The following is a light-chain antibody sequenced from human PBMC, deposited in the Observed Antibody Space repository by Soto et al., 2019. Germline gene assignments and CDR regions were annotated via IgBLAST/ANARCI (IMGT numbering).Light chain of an antibody. V-gene: IGLV1-36*01. J-gene: IGLJ1*01. CDR2: YDD. CDR3: AAWDDSLNGYV. Sequence: SVLTQPPSVSGAPRQSVTISCSGSSSNIGNNAVNWYQQLPGKAPKLLIYYDDLLPSGVSDRFSGSKSGTSASLAISGLQSEDEADYYCAAWDDSLNGYVFGTGTKVTVL. CDR1: SSNIGNNA.